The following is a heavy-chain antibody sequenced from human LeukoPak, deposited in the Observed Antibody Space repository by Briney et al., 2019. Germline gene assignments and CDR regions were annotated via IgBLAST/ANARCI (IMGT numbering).Heavy chain of an antibody. CDR1: GGSFSGYY. J-gene: IGHJ4*02. V-gene: IGHV4-34*01. D-gene: IGHD1-26*01. CDR3: ARASVVGATNYFDY. CDR2: INHSGST. Sequence: SETLSLTCAVYGGSFSGYYWSWIRQPPGKGLEWIGEINHSGSTTYNPSLKSRVTISVDTSKNQFSLKLSSVTAADTAVYYCARASVVGATNYFDYWGQGTLVTVSS.